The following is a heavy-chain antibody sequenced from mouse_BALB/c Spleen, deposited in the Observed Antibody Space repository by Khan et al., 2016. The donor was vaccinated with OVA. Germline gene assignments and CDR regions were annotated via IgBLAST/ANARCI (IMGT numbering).Heavy chain of an antibody. J-gene: IGHJ3*01. CDR2: ISSGGSYT. V-gene: IGHV5-6*01. CDR1: GFTFSTYG. D-gene: IGHD1-1*01. CDR3: ARLAYYYDSEGFAY. Sequence: EVQVVESGGDLVEPEGSLKLSCAASGFTFSTYGMSWVRQTPDKRLEWVATISSGGSYTYYPDSVQGRFTISRDTAKNTLYLQMSSLKSEDTAMFYCARLAYYYDSEGFAYWGQGTLVTVSA.